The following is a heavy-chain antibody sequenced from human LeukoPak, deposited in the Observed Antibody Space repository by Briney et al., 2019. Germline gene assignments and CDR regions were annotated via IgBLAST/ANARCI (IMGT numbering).Heavy chain of an antibody. V-gene: IGHV3-21*01. CDR1: GFTFSSYS. CDR2: ISSSSSYI. D-gene: IGHD5-12*01. Sequence: GGSLRLSCAASGFTFSSYSMNWVRQAPGKGLGWVSSISSSSSYIYYADSVKGRFTISRDNAKNSLYLQMNSLRAEDTAVYYCVRDYGGYENDYWGQGTLVTVSP. J-gene: IGHJ4*02. CDR3: VRDYGGYENDY.